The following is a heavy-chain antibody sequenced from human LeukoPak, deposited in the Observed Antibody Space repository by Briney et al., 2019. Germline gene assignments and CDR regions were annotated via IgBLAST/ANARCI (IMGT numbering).Heavy chain of an antibody. Sequence: SETLSLTCTVSGGSISSSNYYWGWIRQPPGKGLEWIGSIYYSGSTYYNPSLKSRVTISVDTSKNQFSLKLSSVTAADTAVYYCARLGYYGSGSLVDYFDYWGQGTLVTVSS. V-gene: IGHV4-39*01. CDR3: ARLGYYGSGSLVDYFDY. J-gene: IGHJ4*02. CDR2: IYYSGST. CDR1: GGSISSSNYY. D-gene: IGHD3-10*01.